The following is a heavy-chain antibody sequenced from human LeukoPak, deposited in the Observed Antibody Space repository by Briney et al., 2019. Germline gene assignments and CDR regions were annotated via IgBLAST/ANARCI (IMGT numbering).Heavy chain of an antibody. V-gene: IGHV3-30*02. D-gene: IGHD1-14*01. CDR2: IRYGGNNK. CDR1: GFTFSSTG. J-gene: IGHJ4*02. Sequence: GSLRLSCTASGFTFSSTGMHWVRQAPGKGLEWVSYIRYGGNNKYYGDSVKGRLTVSRDNSKNTLDLQMNSLRVEDTAVYYCARTYNPDYWGQGTLVTVSS. CDR3: ARTYNPDY.